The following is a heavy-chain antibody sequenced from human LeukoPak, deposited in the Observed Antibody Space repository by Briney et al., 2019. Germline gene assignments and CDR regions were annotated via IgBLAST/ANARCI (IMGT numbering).Heavy chain of an antibody. CDR1: GFTFSSYG. V-gene: IGHV3-33*06. J-gene: IGHJ4*02. Sequence: GGSLRLSCEASGFTFSSYGMHWVRRAPGKGLEWVAVIWYDGSNKYYADSVKGRFTISRDNSRNTLYLQMNSLRAEDTAVYYCAKETGYFDHWGQGTLVTVSS. CDR3: AKETGYFDH. CDR2: IWYDGSNK. D-gene: IGHD7-27*01.